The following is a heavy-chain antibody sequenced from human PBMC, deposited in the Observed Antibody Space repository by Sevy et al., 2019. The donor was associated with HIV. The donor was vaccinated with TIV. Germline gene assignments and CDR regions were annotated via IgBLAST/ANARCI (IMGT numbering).Heavy chain of an antibody. CDR2: INWNGGST. Sequence: GGSLRLSCAASGFTFDDYGMSWVRQAPGKGLEWVSGINWNGGSTGYADSVKGGFTISRDNAKNSLYLQMNSLRAEDTALYYCARVVYGSGSYYLTEYFDYWGQGTLVTVSS. CDR1: GFTFDDYG. CDR3: ARVVYGSGSYYLTEYFDY. D-gene: IGHD3-10*01. J-gene: IGHJ4*02. V-gene: IGHV3-20*04.